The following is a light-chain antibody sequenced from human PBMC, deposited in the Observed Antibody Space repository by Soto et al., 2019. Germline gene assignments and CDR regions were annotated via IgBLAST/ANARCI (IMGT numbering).Light chain of an antibody. Sequence: QSVLTQPPSVSGAPGQGVTISCTGSSSHIGAGKDVNWFRQLPGTAPKLLIYADSSRRSGVPDRFSGSNSGSSAPRASTGLQVEDEGEYYCQSYGTTLGGLYVFGTGTKLTVL. J-gene: IGLJ1*01. CDR1: SSHIGAGKD. CDR3: QSYGTTLGGLYV. CDR2: ADS. V-gene: IGLV1-40*01.